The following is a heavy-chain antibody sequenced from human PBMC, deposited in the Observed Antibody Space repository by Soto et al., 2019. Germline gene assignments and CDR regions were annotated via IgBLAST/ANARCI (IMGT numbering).Heavy chain of an antibody. Sequence: QVQLVQSGAEVKKPGSSVKVSCKASGGTFSNYAISWVRQAPGQGLEWMGGIIPIFGTTNYAQRFQGRVTITAYDPXGTAYMELSSLRSEDTAVYYCARVSSSWYKDYFDYWGQGTLVTVSS. D-gene: IGHD6-13*01. CDR1: GGTFSNYA. V-gene: IGHV1-69*12. J-gene: IGHJ4*02. CDR3: ARVSSSWYKDYFDY. CDR2: IIPIFGTT.